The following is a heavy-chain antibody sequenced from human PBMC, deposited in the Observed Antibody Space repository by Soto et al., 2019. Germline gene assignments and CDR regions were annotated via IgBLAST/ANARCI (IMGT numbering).Heavy chain of an antibody. CDR2: LYYSGST. V-gene: IGHV4-39*01. CDR3: ARRRWDYNWFDP. CDR1: GGSISSSSYY. J-gene: IGHJ5*02. D-gene: IGHD1-26*01. Sequence: SETLSLTCTVSGGSISSSSYYWGWIRQPPGKGLEWIGSLYYSGSTYYNPSLKSRVPISVDTPKNPFSLKQSSVTAADTAVYYCARRRWDYNWFDPWGQGTLVTVSS.